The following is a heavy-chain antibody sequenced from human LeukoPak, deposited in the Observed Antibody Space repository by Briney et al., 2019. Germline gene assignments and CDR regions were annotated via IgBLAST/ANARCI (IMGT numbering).Heavy chain of an antibody. CDR2: IYHRGST. V-gene: IGHV4-4*02. CDR3: ATPYDYVWGSYRTDAFDI. D-gene: IGHD3-16*02. Sequence: SETLSLTCAVSGGSISSSNWWSWVRQPPGKGLEWIGEIYHRGSTNYNPSLKSGVTISVDKSKNQFSLKLSSVTAADTAVYYCATPYDYVWGSYRTDAFDIWGQGTMVTVSS. CDR1: GGSISSSNW. J-gene: IGHJ3*02.